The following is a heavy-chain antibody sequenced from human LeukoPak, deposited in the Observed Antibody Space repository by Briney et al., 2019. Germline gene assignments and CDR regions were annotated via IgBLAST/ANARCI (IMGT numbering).Heavy chain of an antibody. D-gene: IGHD4-17*01. V-gene: IGHV3-7*01. CDR1: GFTFSSYW. J-gene: IGHJ4*02. CDR2: IKTDGSQI. Sequence: GGSLRLSCVASGFTFSSYWMTWVRQAPGKGLEWVANIKTDGSQIYYVDSVKGRFTISRDNAKNSLYLQMNSLRAEDTAVYYCAKDMLVTTLDYWGQGTLVTVSS. CDR3: AKDMLVTTLDY.